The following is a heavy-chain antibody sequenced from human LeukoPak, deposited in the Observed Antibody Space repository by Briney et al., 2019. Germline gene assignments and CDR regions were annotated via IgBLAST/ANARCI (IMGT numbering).Heavy chain of an antibody. CDR1: GFTFSSYA. V-gene: IGHV3-30*04. D-gene: IGHD6-13*01. CDR2: ISYDGSNR. Sequence: PGRSLRLSCAASGFTFSSYAMHWVRQAPGKGLEWVAVISYDGSNRYYADSVKGRFTISRDNSKNTLYLQMNSLRAEDTAVYYCARASWYNFDYRGQGTLVTVSS. J-gene: IGHJ4*02. CDR3: ARASWYNFDY.